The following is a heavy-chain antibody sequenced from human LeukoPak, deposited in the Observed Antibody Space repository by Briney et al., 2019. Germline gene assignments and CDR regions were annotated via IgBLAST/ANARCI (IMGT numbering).Heavy chain of an antibody. CDR2: FYHRGST. Sequence: PSGTLSLTCAVSGGSISSSNWWSWVRQPPGKGLEWIGEFYHRGSTNYNPSLKSRVTISVDKSKNQFSLNLSSVTAADTAVYYCARDPEYGSSWYINYWGQGTLVTVSS. CDR3: ARDPEYGSSWYINY. J-gene: IGHJ4*02. CDR1: GGSISSSNW. V-gene: IGHV4-4*02. D-gene: IGHD6-13*01.